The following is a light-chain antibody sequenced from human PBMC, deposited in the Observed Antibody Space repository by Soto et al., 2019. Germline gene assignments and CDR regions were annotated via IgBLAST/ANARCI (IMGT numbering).Light chain of an antibody. Sequence: QSVLTQPPSASGTPGQRVTISCSGSSSNIGSEAVNWYQQLPGTAPKLLIYSNNQRPSVVLDRFSGSKSGTSASLAISGLQSEDEADYYCAAWDDSLNGPVFGGGTKLTVL. V-gene: IGLV1-44*01. CDR3: AAWDDSLNGPV. CDR1: SSNIGSEA. CDR2: SNN. J-gene: IGLJ3*02.